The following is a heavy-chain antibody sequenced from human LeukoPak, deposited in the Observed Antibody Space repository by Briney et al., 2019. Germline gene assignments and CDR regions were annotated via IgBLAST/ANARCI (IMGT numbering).Heavy chain of an antibody. CDR3: ARERTLTSCYDY. V-gene: IGHV1-2*02. CDR1: AYTFTAYY. CDR2: INPNSGGT. Sequence: ASVKVSCTASAYTFTAYYIHWVRQAPGQGLEWMGWINPNSGGTNYAQKFQGRVTMTRDTSISTAYMELSRLRSDDTAVCYCARERTLTSCYDYWGQGTLVTVSS. J-gene: IGHJ4*02. D-gene: IGHD2-15*01.